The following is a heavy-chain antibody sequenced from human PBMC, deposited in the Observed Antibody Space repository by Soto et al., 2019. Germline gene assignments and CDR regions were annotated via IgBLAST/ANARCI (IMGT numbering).Heavy chain of an antibody. Sequence: SVKVSCKASGGTFSSYAISWVRQAPGQGLEWMGGIIPIFGTANYAQKFQGRVTITADESTSTAYMELSSLRSEDTAVYYCARDGWRYCSGGSRYVPRAAFDIWGQGTMVTVSS. CDR3: ARDGWRYCSGGSRYVPRAAFDI. D-gene: IGHD2-15*01. V-gene: IGHV1-69*13. CDR2: IIPIFGTA. CDR1: GGTFSSYA. J-gene: IGHJ3*02.